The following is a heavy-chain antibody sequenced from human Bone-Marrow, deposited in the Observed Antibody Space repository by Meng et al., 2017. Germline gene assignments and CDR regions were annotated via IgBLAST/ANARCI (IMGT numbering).Heavy chain of an antibody. CDR3: ARDQGDYYDSSGYYYGDDAFDI. D-gene: IGHD3-22*01. V-gene: IGHV3-7*01. J-gene: IGHJ3*02. CDR2: IKQDGSEK. CDR1: GFTFSSYW. Sequence: GESLKISCAASGFTFSSYWMSWVRQAPGKGLEWVANIKQDGSEKYYVDSVKGRFTISRDNAKNSLYLQMNSLRAEDTAVYYCARDQGDYYDSSGYYYGDDAFDIWGQGTMVTVSS.